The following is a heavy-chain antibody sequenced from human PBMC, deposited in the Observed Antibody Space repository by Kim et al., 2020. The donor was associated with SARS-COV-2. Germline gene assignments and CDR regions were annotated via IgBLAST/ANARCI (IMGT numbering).Heavy chain of an antibody. CDR1: GDSISSGGYY. J-gene: IGHJ4*02. V-gene: IGHV4-31*03. D-gene: IGHD3-22*01. CDR3: ASGDLDSSGYYFGH. CDR2: IYYSGNT. Sequence: SETLSLTCSVSGDSISSGGYYWSWIRQRPGEGLEWIGYIYYSGNTFYNPSLKSRVIISMDTSKNQFSLHLSSVIVADTAVYYCASGDLDSSGYYFGHWGQGTLVTVSS.